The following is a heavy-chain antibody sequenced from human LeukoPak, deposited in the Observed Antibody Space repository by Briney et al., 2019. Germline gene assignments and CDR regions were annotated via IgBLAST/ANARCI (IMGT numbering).Heavy chain of an antibody. Sequence: SETLSLTCAVYGGSFSGYYWSWIRQPPGKGLEWIGEINHSGSTNYNPSLKSRVTISVDTSKNQFSLKLSSVTAADTAVYYCARKTPLCIDYWGQGTLVTVSS. CDR1: GGSFSGYY. V-gene: IGHV4-34*01. CDR3: ARKTPLCIDY. J-gene: IGHJ4*02. CDR2: INHSGST.